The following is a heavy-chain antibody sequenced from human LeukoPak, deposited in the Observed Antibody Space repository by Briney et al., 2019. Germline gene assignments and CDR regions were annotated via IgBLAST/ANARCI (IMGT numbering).Heavy chain of an antibody. D-gene: IGHD6-13*01. CDR2: ISRDGSNE. Sequence: PGGSLRLSCAASGFTFSYYAMHWVRQAPGKGLDWVAVISRDGSNEYYADSVKGRFTISRDNSENTLYLQMSSLRAEDTALYYCARGKQQLDYFYYYRMDVWGQGTTVTVSS. CDR3: ARGKQQLDYFYYYRMDV. J-gene: IGHJ6*02. V-gene: IGHV3-30-3*01. CDR1: GFTFSYYA.